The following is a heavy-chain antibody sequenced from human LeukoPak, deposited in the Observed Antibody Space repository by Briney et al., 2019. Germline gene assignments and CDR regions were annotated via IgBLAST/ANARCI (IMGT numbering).Heavy chain of an antibody. CDR2: IYHSGST. D-gene: IGHD5-24*01. CDR3: ARGEGDGYNNWFDP. V-gene: IGHV4-30-2*01. CDR1: GGSISSGGYS. Sequence: SQTLSLACAVSGGSISSGGYSWSWIRQPPGKGLEWIGYIYHSGSTYYNPSLKSRVTISVDRSKNQFSLKLSSVTAADTAVYYCARGEGDGYNNWFDPWGQGTLVTVSS. J-gene: IGHJ5*02.